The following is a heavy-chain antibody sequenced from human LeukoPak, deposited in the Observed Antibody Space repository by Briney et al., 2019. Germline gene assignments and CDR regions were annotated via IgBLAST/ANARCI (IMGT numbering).Heavy chain of an antibody. V-gene: IGHV3-43*02. J-gene: IGHJ4*02. CDR1: GFTFGDYA. CDR3: AKTSTNYYDSSEFGY. CDR2: ISGDGGST. D-gene: IGHD3-22*01. Sequence: PGGSLRLSCAASGFTFGDYAMHWVRQAPGKGLEGVSLISGDGGSTYYADSVKGRFTISRDNSKNSLYLQMNSLRTEDTALYYCAKTSTNYYDSSEFGYWGQGTLVTVSS.